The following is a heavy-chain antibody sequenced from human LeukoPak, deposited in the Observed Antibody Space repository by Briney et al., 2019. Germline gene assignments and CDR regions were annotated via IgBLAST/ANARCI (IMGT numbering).Heavy chain of an antibody. Sequence: ASVKVSCKASGYTFTSYGISWVRQAPGQGLEWMGWISAYNGNTNYAQKLQGRVTMTTDTSTSTAYMELRSLRSDDTAVYYCARPTEFGGKRWLQSFRSPDNYYYYMDVWGKGTTVTVSS. D-gene: IGHD5-24*01. J-gene: IGHJ6*03. CDR1: GYTFTSYG. V-gene: IGHV1-18*01. CDR3: ARPTEFGGKRWLQSFRSPDNYYYYMDV. CDR2: ISAYNGNT.